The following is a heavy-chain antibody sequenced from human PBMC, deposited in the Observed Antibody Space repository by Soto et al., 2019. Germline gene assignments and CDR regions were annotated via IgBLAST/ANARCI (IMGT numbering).Heavy chain of an antibody. CDR3: ARDRWGIAARPVLPYGMDV. J-gene: IGHJ6*02. D-gene: IGHD6-6*01. V-gene: IGHV1-18*01. CDR1: GYTFTSYG. Sequence: QVQLVQSGAEVKKPGASVKVSCKASGYTFTSYGISWVRQAPGQGLEWMGWISAYNGNTNYAQKLQGRVTMTTDTSTSTAYMELRSLRSADTAVYYCARDRWGIAARPVLPYGMDVWGQGTTVTVSS. CDR2: ISAYNGNT.